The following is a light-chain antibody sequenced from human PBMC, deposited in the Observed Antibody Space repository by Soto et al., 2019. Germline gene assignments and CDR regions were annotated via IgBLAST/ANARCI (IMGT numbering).Light chain of an antibody. Sequence: QSVLTQPASVSGSPGQSITISCTGTSRDVGRYNFVSWYQQHPGKAPKLIIFEVTNRPSGVSNRFSGSKSGNTASLTISGLLAEDEDDYYCNLYISNNIPYVFGTGTKVTVL. CDR3: NLYISNNIPYV. J-gene: IGLJ1*01. CDR2: EVT. V-gene: IGLV2-14*01. CDR1: SRDVGRYNF.